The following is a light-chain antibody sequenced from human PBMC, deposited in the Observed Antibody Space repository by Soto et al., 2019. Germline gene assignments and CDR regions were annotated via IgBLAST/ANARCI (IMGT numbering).Light chain of an antibody. CDR2: GAS. J-gene: IGKJ4*01. CDR1: QTITPTF. CDR3: QQFGVSPT. V-gene: IGKV3-20*01. Sequence: EIVLTQSPGTLSLSPGERATLSCRAGQTITPTFLAWYQQKPGQAPRLLIYGASSRATDIPDRFSGSGSGTDFTLTISKLEPEDFAVYYCQQFGVSPTFGGGTKVEIK.